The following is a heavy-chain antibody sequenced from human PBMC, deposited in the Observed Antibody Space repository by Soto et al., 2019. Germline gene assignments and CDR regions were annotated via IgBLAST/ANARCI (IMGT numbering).Heavy chain of an antibody. CDR1: GFTFSSYW. CDR2: INSDGSST. Sequence: GGSLRLSCAASGFTFSSYWMHWVRQAPGKGLGWVSRINSDGSSTSYADSVKGRFTISRDNAKNTLYLQMNSLRAEDTAVYYCARDGLGPGMDVWGQGTTVTVSS. V-gene: IGHV3-74*01. CDR3: ARDGLGPGMDV. J-gene: IGHJ6*02. D-gene: IGHD7-27*01.